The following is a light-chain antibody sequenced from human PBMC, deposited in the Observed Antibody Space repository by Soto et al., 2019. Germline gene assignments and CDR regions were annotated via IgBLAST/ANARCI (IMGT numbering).Light chain of an antibody. CDR2: EVS. J-gene: IGLJ2*01. CDR3: CSYAGSNNFV. CDR1: SSDVGGYNY. V-gene: IGLV2-8*01. Sequence: QSVLTQPPSASGSPGQSVTISCTGTSSDVGGYNYVSWYQQHPGKAPKLMIYEVSKRPSGVPDRFSGSRSGNTASLTVSGLQAEAEADYYCCSYAGSNNFVFGGGTKVTVL.